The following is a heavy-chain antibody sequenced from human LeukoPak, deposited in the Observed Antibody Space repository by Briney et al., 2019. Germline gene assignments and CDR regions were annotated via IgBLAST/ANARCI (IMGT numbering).Heavy chain of an antibody. CDR3: ARSPSGGYGDY. CDR2: INPNSGGT. Sequence: GASVKVSCKASGYTFNDYYMQWVRQAPGQRREWTGLINPNSGGTSPARQFHGRVTVTRDTSISPVYMELRTLTCDDRTQYYCARSPSGGYGDYWGEGTLVTVSS. CDR1: GYTFNDYY. V-gene: IGHV1-2*06. D-gene: IGHD6-19*01. J-gene: IGHJ4*02.